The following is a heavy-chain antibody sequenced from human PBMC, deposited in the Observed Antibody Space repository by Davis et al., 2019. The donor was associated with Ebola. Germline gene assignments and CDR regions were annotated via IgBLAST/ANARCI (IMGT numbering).Heavy chain of an antibody. D-gene: IGHD6-6*01. CDR2: IKQDGSEK. Sequence: GESLKISCAASGFTFSSYGMHWVRQAPGKGLEWVANIKQDGSEKYYVDSVKGRFTISRDNAKNSLYLQMNSLRAEDTAVYYCAKGSSSFYVYYGMDVWGQGTTVTVSS. V-gene: IGHV3-7*01. J-gene: IGHJ6*02. CDR1: GFTFSSYG. CDR3: AKGSSSFYVYYGMDV.